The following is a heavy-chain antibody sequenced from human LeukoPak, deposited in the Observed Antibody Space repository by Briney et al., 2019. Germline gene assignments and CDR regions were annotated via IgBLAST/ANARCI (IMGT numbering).Heavy chain of an antibody. D-gene: IGHD1-26*01. V-gene: IGHV3-7*01. Sequence: GGSLRLSCAASGFTFSSYWMSWVRQAPGKGLEWVANIKQDGSEKYYVDSVKGRFTISRDNAKSSLYLQMNSLRAEDTAVYYCARGGSYYYEYFQHWGQGTLVTVSS. CDR1: GFTFSSYW. CDR3: ARGGSYYYEYFQH. J-gene: IGHJ1*01. CDR2: IKQDGSEK.